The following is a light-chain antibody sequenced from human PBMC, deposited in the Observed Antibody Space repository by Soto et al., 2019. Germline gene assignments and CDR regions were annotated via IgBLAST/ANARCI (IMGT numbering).Light chain of an antibody. V-gene: IGKV4-1*01. CDR1: QSLLYRSNNNNY. J-gene: IGKJ4*01. CDR2: WAS. CDR3: QQYYSTPLS. Sequence: DIVMTQSPDSLAVSLGERATINCKSSQSLLYRSNNNNYLAWYQQKPGQPPKLLIYWASTRESGVPDRFSGSGSGTDFTLTISSLQAEDVAVYYCQQYYSTPLSFGGGTKVDIK.